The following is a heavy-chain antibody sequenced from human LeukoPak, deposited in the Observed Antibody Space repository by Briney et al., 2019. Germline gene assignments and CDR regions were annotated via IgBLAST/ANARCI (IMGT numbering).Heavy chain of an antibody. CDR3: AREEAAAGHFDY. J-gene: IGHJ4*02. D-gene: IGHD6-13*01. Sequence: GGSLRLSCAASGFTFSSYAIHWVRQAPGKGLEWVAIISYDGSNKYYADSVKGRFTISRDNSKNTLYLQMNSLRAEDTAVYYCAREEAAAGHFDYWGQGTLVTVSS. CDR1: GFTFSSYA. V-gene: IGHV3-30-3*01. CDR2: ISYDGSNK.